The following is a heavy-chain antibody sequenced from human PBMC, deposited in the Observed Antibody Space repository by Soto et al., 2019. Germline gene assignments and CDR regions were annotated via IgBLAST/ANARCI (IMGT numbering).Heavy chain of an antibody. CDR2: ISYDGSNK. V-gene: IGHV3-30*18. Sequence: EGALRVSCAASGFTFSRYGMHWVRQAPGKGLEWVAVISYDGSNKYYADSVKGRFTISRDNSKNTLYLQMNSLRAEDTAVYYCAKDSQADYYGSGSYPDWGQGT. CDR3: AKDSQADYYGSGSYPD. J-gene: IGHJ4*02. CDR1: GFTFSRYG. D-gene: IGHD3-10*01.